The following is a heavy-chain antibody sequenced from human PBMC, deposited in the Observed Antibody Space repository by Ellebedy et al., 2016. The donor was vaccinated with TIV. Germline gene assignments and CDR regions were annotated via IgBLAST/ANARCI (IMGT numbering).Heavy chain of an antibody. CDR1: GYTFTNYY. D-gene: IGHD6-19*01. J-gene: IGHJ4*02. Sequence: AASVKVSCKTSGYTFTNYYVHWVRQAPGQGLEWIGIINPTGGSTDYAQTFQGRVSMTRDTSTTTVYMELRSLRSEDTAVYYCASKTVAGSNWDYWGQGTLVTVSS. CDR3: ASKTVAGSNWDY. V-gene: IGHV1-46*01. CDR2: INPTGGST.